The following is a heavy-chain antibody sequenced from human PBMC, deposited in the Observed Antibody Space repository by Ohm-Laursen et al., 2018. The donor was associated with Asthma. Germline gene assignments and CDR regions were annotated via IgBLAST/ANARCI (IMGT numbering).Heavy chain of an antibody. Sequence: SLRLSCAAPGFTFSSYSMNWVRQAPGKGLEWVSYISSSSTIYYADSVKGRFTISRDNAKNSLYLQMNSLRAEDTAVYYCASGSYVPKPSGYWGQGTLVTVSS. CDR2: ISSSSTI. CDR3: ASGSYVPKPSGY. V-gene: IGHV3-48*01. D-gene: IGHD1-26*01. J-gene: IGHJ4*02. CDR1: GFTFSSYS.